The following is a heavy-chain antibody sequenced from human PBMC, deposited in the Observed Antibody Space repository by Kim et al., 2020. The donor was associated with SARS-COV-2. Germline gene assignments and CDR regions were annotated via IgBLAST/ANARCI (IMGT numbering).Heavy chain of an antibody. J-gene: IGHJ5*02. V-gene: IGHV4-31*02. Sequence: RVTISVDTSKNQFSLKLSSVTAADTAVYYCARGSDIVVVPAATTWNWFDPWGQGTLVTVSS. CDR3: ARGSDIVVVPAATTWNWFDP. D-gene: IGHD2-2*01.